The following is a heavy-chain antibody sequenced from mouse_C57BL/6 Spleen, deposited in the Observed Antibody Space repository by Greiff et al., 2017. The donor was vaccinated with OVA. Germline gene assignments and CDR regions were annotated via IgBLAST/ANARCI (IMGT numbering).Heavy chain of an antibody. CDR1: GFTFSSYA. V-gene: IGHV5-4*03. CDR3: ATSEDGFAY. J-gene: IGHJ3*01. D-gene: IGHD6-1*01. Sequence: EVKLVESGGGLVKPGGSLKLSCAASGFTFSSYAMSWVRQTPEKRLEWVATISDGGSYTYYPDNVKGRFTISRDNAKNNLYLQMSHLKSEDTAMYYCATSEDGFAYWGQGTLVTVSA. CDR2: ISDGGSYT.